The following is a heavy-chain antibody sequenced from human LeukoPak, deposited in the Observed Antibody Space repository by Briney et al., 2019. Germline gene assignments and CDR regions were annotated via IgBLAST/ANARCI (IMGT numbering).Heavy chain of an antibody. CDR3: ARPGYYDSSGSLLPRHFDY. D-gene: IGHD3-22*01. J-gene: IGHJ4*02. V-gene: IGHV1-69*04. Sequence: SVKVSCKASGGTFSSYAISWVRLAPGQGLEWMGMIIPIFGIANYEQKFQGRVTSTADKSTSTAYMDLSSLRSEDTAVYYCARPGYYDSSGSLLPRHFDYWGQGTLVTVSS. CDR1: GGTFSSYA. CDR2: IIPIFGIA.